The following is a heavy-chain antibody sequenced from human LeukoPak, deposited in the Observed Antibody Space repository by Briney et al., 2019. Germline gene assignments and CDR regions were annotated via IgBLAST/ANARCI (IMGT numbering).Heavy chain of an antibody. CDR2: INHSRST. V-gene: IGHV4-34*01. CDR1: GGSFSGYY. D-gene: IGHD2-15*01. CDR3: AKTRILGTFDI. J-gene: IGHJ3*02. Sequence: ALETLSLTCAVYGGSFSGYYWSWIRQPPGKGLEWIGEINHSRSTNYNPSLKSRVTISVDTSKNQFSLKLSSVTAADTAVYYCAKTRILGTFDIWGQGTMVTVSS.